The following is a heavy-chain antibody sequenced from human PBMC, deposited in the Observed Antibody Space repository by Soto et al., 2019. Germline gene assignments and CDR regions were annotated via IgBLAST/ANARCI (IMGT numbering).Heavy chain of an antibody. CDR3: ARDRGYDSMNYYYYMDV. CDR1: GGTFSSYT. V-gene: IGHV1-69*04. Sequence: ASVKVSCKASGGTFSSYTISWVRQAPGQGLEWMGRIIPILGIANYAQKFQGRVTITADKSTSTAYMELSSLRSEDTAVYYCARDRGYDSMNYYYYMDVWGKGTTVTVSS. J-gene: IGHJ6*03. CDR2: IIPILGIA. D-gene: IGHD5-12*01.